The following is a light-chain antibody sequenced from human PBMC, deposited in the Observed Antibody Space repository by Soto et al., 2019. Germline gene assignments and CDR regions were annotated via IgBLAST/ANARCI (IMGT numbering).Light chain of an antibody. Sequence: DIQMTQSPSSLSASLGDRVTITCRASQNIISYRNWYQQKQGKAPKFLIYATSRLQSGVPSRFSGSGSGTDFTLTISSLQPEDFATYYCQQSYSTPYTFGQGTKLEIK. CDR2: ATS. CDR1: QNIISY. CDR3: QQSYSTPYT. J-gene: IGKJ2*01. V-gene: IGKV1-39*01.